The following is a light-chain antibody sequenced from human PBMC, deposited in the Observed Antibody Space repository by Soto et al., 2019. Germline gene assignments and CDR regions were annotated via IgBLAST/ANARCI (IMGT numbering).Light chain of an antibody. CDR2: GVS. V-gene: IGKV3-20*01. CDR3: QQYGDSPWT. J-gene: IGKJ1*01. CDR1: QSVNTKY. Sequence: ELVLTQSPGTLSLSPGERATLSCRASQSVNTKYLAWYQQKPGQAPRLLIYGVSSRATGIPDRFSGSGSGTDFTLTISRLEPEDFAVYYCQQYGDSPWTFGQGTKVDIK.